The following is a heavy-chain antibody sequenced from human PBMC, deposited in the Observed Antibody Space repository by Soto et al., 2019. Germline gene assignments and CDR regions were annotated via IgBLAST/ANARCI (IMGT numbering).Heavy chain of an antibody. CDR1: GYSFTDYY. CDR3: ARVGPTGWFDP. Sequence: QVHLVQSGAEVKKPGASVKVSCKASGYSFTDYYMHWVRQAPGQGLEWMGWINTKTGGTNYAQRVQGRVTMTGDTSINTAYMELSRLRSDDTAVYYCARVGPTGWFDPWGQGTVVTVS. V-gene: IGHV1-2*02. CDR2: INTKTGGT. J-gene: IGHJ5*02.